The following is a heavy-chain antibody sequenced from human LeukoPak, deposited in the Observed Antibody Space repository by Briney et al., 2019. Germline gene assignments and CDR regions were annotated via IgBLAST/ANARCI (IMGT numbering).Heavy chain of an antibody. CDR2: IYVGGGT. CDR1: GFSVSDSY. D-gene: IGHD3-16*01. Sequence: GGSLRLSCAVSGFSVSDSYMTWVRQTPGKGLEWVSVIYVGGGTYYADSVKGRFTISRDNSKNTLYLQMNSLRAEDTAVYYCAVVSGSYVFDYWGQGTLVTVSS. J-gene: IGHJ4*02. CDR3: AVVSGSYVFDY. V-gene: IGHV3-53*01.